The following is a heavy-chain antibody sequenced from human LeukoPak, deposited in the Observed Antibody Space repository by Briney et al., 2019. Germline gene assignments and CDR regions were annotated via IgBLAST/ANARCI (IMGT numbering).Heavy chain of an antibody. CDR1: GYTFTSYD. V-gene: IGHV1-69*04. Sequence: GASVKVSCKASGYTFTSYDINWVRQAPGQGLEWMGRIIPILGIANYAQKFQGRVTITADKSTSTAYMELSSLRSEDTAVYYCARGKLEPFGGVIVIPDYWGQGTLVTVSS. CDR3: ARGKLEPFGGVIVIPDY. D-gene: IGHD3-16*02. CDR2: IIPILGIA. J-gene: IGHJ4*02.